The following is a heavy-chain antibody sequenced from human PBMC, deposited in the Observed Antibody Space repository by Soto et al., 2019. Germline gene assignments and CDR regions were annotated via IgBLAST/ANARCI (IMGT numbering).Heavy chain of an antibody. CDR1: GGSISSYY. V-gene: IGHV4-59*01. Sequence: SETLSLTCTVSGGSISSYYWSWIRQPTGKGLEWIGYIYYSGSTNYNPSLKSRVSISLDTSKNQFSLKLSSVTAADTAVYYCARTYDGSGPNSGGYGFDIWGQGTMVTVSS. CDR3: ARTYDGSGPNSGGYGFDI. J-gene: IGHJ3*02. CDR2: IYYSGST. D-gene: IGHD3-22*01.